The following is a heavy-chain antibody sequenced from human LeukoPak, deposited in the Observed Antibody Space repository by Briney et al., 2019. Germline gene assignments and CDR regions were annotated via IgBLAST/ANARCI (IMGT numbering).Heavy chain of an antibody. CDR3: ARGRGYTGYNLNYGSSGRVFLFGY. J-gene: IGHJ4*02. V-gene: IGHV4-59*01. Sequence: PSETLSLTCTVSGGSISGYYWSWIRQSPGKGLEWIGYISYSGSTNYNPSLKSRVTISVDTSKNQFSLKLSSVTAADTAVYYCARGRGYTGYNLNYGSSGRVFLFGYWGQGTLVTVSS. D-gene: IGHD5-12*01. CDR1: GGSISGYY. CDR2: ISYSGST.